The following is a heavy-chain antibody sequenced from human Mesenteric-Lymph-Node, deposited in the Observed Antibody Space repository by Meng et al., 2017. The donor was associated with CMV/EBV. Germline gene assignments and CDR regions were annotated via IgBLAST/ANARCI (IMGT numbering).Heavy chain of an antibody. CDR1: GFTFSNYA. CDR2: ISGSGGNT. V-gene: IGHV3-23*01. J-gene: IGHJ4*02. D-gene: IGHD2-15*01. CDR3: AKDSGGYCSGGSCYSTD. Sequence: GESLKISCEASGFTFSNYAMSWVRQAPGKGLEWVSTISGSGGNTYYADSVKGRFAISRDNSKNTLYLQMDSLRAEDTAVYYCAKDSGGYCSGGSCYSTDWGQGVLVTVSS.